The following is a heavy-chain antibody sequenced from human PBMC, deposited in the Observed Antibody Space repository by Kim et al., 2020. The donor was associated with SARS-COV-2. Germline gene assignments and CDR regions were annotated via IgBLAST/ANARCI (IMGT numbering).Heavy chain of an antibody. J-gene: IGHJ4*02. V-gene: IGHV4-61*01. CDR2: IYYSGST. D-gene: IGHD3-10*01. Sequence: SETLSLTCTVSGGSVSSGSYYWSWIRQPPGKGLEWIGYIYYSGSTNYNPSLKSRVTISVDTSKNQFSLKLSSVTAADTAVYYCARVLISPRFKPNYFDYWGQGTLVTVSS. CDR3: ARVLISPRFKPNYFDY. CDR1: GGSVSSGSYY.